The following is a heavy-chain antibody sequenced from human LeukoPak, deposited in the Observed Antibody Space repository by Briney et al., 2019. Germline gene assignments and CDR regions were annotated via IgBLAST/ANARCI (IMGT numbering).Heavy chain of an antibody. CDR1: GFIFNYYG. V-gene: IGHV3-23*01. CDR3: AKGGSGYFADL. CDR2: ISNDGGGT. J-gene: IGHJ5*02. Sequence: PGGSLRLSCAASGFIFNYYGLIWVRQAPGKGLQWVSAISNDGGGTTYADFVKGRFTISRDNSKNTLFLQMSSLRAEDTALYYCAKGGSGYFADLWGQGTLVTVSS. D-gene: IGHD3-22*01.